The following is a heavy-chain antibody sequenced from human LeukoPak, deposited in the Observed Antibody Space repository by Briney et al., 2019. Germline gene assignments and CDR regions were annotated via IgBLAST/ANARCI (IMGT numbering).Heavy chain of an antibody. Sequence: GGSLRLSCAASGFTFSSYGMYWVRQAPGKGLEWVAVIWYDGSNKYYADSVKGRFTISRDNSKNTLYLQMNSLRAEDTAVYYCARNRLSAIWFGELGSLSFDYWGQGTLVTVSS. D-gene: IGHD3-10*01. CDR2: IWYDGSNK. CDR3: ARNRLSAIWFGELGSLSFDY. V-gene: IGHV3-33*01. J-gene: IGHJ4*02. CDR1: GFTFSSYG.